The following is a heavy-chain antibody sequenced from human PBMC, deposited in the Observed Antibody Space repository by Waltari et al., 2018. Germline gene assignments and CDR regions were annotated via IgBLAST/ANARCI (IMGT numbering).Heavy chain of an antibody. J-gene: IGHJ4*02. D-gene: IGHD4-17*01. V-gene: IGHV4-39*01. Sequence: QLQLQESGPGLVKPSETLSLTCTVSGGSISSSSYYWGWIRQPPGKGLEWIGSIYYSGSTYYNPSLKSRVTTSVDTSKNQFSLKLSSVTAADTAVYYCAKHDYGDYNFAYWGQGTLVTVSS. CDR1: GGSISSSSYY. CDR2: IYYSGST. CDR3: AKHDYGDYNFAY.